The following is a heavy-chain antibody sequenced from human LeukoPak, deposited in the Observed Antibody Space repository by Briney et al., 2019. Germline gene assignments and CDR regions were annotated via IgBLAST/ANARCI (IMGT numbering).Heavy chain of an antibody. J-gene: IGHJ4*02. CDR3: AREAYSSAWYLDY. Sequence: PSETLSLTCTVSGGSIRSYYWGWIRQPPGKGLEWIGYIYYSGSTVYNPSLESRVTISVDTSKNQFSLKVRSVTAADTAVYYCAREAYSSAWYLDYWGQGTLVTVSS. D-gene: IGHD6-19*01. V-gene: IGHV4-59*01. CDR2: IYYSGST. CDR1: GGSIRSYY.